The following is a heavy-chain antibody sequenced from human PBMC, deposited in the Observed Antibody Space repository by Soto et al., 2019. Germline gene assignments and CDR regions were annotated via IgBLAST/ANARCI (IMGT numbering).Heavy chain of an antibody. CDR1: GGSISSGGYY. J-gene: IGHJ6*02. Sequence: QVQLQESGPGLVKPSQTLSLTCTVSGGSISSGGYYWSWIRQHPGKGLEWIGYIYYSGSTYYNPSLKSRVIISGDTSKNQFSLKLSSVTAADTVVYYCATQIVVYYAMDVWGQGTTVTVSS. D-gene: IGHD2-15*01. V-gene: IGHV4-31*03. CDR2: IYYSGST. CDR3: ATQIVVYYAMDV.